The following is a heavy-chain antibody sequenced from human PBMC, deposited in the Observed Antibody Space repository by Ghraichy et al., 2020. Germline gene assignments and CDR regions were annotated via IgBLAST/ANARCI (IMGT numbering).Heavy chain of an antibody. D-gene: IGHD3-10*01. CDR3: ARAKWFGV. V-gene: IGHV4-34*01. CDR1: GGSFSGYY. CDR2: INHSGST. Sequence: SETLSLTCAVYGGSFSGYYWSWIRQPPGKGLEWIGEINHSGSTNYNPSLKSRVTISVDTSKNQFSLKLSSVTAADTAVYYCARAKWFGVWGQGTTVTVSS. J-gene: IGHJ6*02.